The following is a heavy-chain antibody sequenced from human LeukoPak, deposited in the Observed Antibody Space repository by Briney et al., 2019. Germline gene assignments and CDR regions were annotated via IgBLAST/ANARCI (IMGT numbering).Heavy chain of an antibody. D-gene: IGHD3-10*01. V-gene: IGHV3-30*02. Sequence: GCLRLSCAVSGFTFTSYGMDWVRQAPGKGRGWVAFIRNDGSNKYYADSVKGRFTTSRDNSKKTMYLQINCVRTQAPAMTYCAKDRYYYGSGRHLYYFDYWGQGTLVTVSS. J-gene: IGHJ4*02. CDR3: AKDRYYYGSGRHLYYFDY. CDR1: GFTFTSYG. CDR2: IRNDGSNK.